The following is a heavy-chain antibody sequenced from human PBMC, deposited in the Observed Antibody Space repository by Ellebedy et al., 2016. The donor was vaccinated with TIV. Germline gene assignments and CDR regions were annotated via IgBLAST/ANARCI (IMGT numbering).Heavy chain of an antibody. J-gene: IGHJ5*02. CDR3: ARVSGISVIGGKWFDP. V-gene: IGHV1-2*02. CDR2: INPNSGGT. CDR1: GYTFSGYY. D-gene: IGHD4-23*01. Sequence: AASVKVSCKASGYTFSGYYMHWVRQAPGQGLEWMGWINPNSGGTDYAQKFQSRVTMTRETPTSTAYMELSGLRSDDTAVYYCARVSGISVIGGKWFDPWGQGTLVTVSS.